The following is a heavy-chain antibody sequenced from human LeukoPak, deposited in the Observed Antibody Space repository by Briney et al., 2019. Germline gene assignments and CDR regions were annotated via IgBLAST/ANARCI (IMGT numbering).Heavy chain of an antibody. CDR3: ARGRGSGWYLSGYFDY. D-gene: IGHD6-19*01. CDR1: GYTFTGYY. J-gene: IGHJ4*02. CDR2: INPNSGGT. Sequence: ASVKVSCKASGYTFTGYYIHWVRQAPGQGLEWMGWINPNSGGTNYAQNFQGRVTMTRGTSISTAYMELSRLKSDDTAVYYCARGRGSGWYLSGYFDYWGQGTLVTVSS. V-gene: IGHV1-2*02.